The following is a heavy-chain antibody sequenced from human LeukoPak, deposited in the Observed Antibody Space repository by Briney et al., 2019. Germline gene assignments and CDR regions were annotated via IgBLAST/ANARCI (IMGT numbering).Heavy chain of an antibody. Sequence: GGSLRLSCAASGLRFSSYAMNWVRQAPGKGLECVSAISGSGGGTYYADSVKGRFTISRDNSKNTLYLQMNSLRGEDTALYYCAKDLATPVSGDFWGQGTLVTVSS. D-gene: IGHD4-11*01. CDR3: AKDLATPVSGDF. CDR2: ISGSGGGT. J-gene: IGHJ4*02. V-gene: IGHV3-23*01. CDR1: GLRFSSYA.